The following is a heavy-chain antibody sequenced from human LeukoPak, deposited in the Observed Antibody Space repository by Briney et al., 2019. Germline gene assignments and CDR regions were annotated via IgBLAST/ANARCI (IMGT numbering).Heavy chain of an antibody. CDR1: GFTFSSYG. J-gene: IGHJ4*02. Sequence: PGGSLRLSCAASGFTFSSYGMHWVRQAPGKGLEWVAVIWYDGSNKYYADSVKGRFTISRDNSKNTLYLQMNSLRAEDTAVYYCAIFVYAMKYFDSWGQGTLVTVSS. D-gene: IGHD2-8*01. V-gene: IGHV3-33*01. CDR3: AIFVYAMKYFDS. CDR2: IWYDGSNK.